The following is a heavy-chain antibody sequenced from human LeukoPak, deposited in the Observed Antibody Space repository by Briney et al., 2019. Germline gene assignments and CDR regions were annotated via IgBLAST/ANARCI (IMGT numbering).Heavy chain of an antibody. CDR2: IKKDGSET. CDR1: GFTFTTYW. Sequence: PGGSLRLSCEASGFTFTTYWMSWVRQVPGKGLEWVANIKKDGSETYYVDTVKGRFTISRDNAKNSLYLQMNSLRAEDTAMYYCARGRYSGTTYYFDYWGQGTLVTVSS. CDR3: ARGRYSGTTYYFDY. V-gene: IGHV3-7*03. D-gene: IGHD5-12*01. J-gene: IGHJ4*02.